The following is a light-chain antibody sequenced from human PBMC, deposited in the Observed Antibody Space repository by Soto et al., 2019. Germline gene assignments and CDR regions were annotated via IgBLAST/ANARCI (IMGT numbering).Light chain of an antibody. J-gene: IGLJ3*02. CDR2: DVS. V-gene: IGLV2-14*01. CDR3: SSYTSSSTLGV. CDR1: SSDIGGYNY. Sequence: QSALTQPASVSGSPGQSITISCTGTSSDIGGYNYVSWYQQHPGKAPKLMIYDVSNRPSGVSTRFSGSKSGNTASLTISGLQPEDGADYYCSSYTSSSTLGVFGGGTKVTVL.